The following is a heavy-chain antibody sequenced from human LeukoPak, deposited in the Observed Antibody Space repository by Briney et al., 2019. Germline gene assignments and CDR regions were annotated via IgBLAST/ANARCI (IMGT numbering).Heavy chain of an antibody. J-gene: IGHJ6*02. Sequence: PGGSLRLSCAASGFTFSSYAMHWVRQAPGKGLEWVANIKKDGSEKYYVDSVKGRFTISRDNAKNLAFLQMNSLRVEDTAVYYCASLYGIDVWGQGSTVTVSS. CDR3: ASLYGIDV. CDR2: IKKDGSEK. CDR1: GFTFSSYA. V-gene: IGHV3-7*01.